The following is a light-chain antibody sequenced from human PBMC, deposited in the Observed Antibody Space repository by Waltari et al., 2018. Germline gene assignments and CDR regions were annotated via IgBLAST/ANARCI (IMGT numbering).Light chain of an antibody. J-gene: IGKJ1*01. V-gene: IGKV4-1*01. CDR3: QQYYSTPPT. Sequence: DIVMTQSPDSLAVSLGERATNNCNASQSVLYSSNNKNYLAWYQQKPGQPPKLLICWASIRESGVPDRFSGSGSGTDFTLTISSLQAEDVAVYYCQQYYSTPPTFGQGTKVEIK. CDR1: QSVLYSSNNKNY. CDR2: WAS.